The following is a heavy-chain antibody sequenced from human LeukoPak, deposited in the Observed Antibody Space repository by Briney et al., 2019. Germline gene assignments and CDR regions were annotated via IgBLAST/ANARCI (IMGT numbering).Heavy chain of an antibody. CDR2: IKSKTDGGTT. V-gene: IGHV3-15*01. CDR3: TTDCAAAGRYYYYGMDV. D-gene: IGHD6-13*01. J-gene: IGHJ6*02. CDR1: GFTFSNAW. Sequence: KTGGSLRLSCAASGFTFSNAWMSWVRQAPGKGLEWVGRIKSKTDGGTTDYAAPVKGRFTISRDDSKNTLYLQMNSLKTEDTAVYYCTTDCAAAGRYYYYGMDVWGQGTTVTVSS.